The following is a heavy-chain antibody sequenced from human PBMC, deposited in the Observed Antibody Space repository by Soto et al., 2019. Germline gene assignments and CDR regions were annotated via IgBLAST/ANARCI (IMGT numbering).Heavy chain of an antibody. D-gene: IGHD6-13*01. CDR3: ASSYGTSWYGDY. J-gene: IGHJ4*02. CDR1: GGTFNNYA. CDR2: IIPIIGTP. Sequence: QVQLVQSGAEVKKPGSSVKVSCKASGGTFNNYAVTWVRQAPGQGLEWMGGIIPIIGTPNYAQKFQGRVTITADESTSTGYMELSSLRSEDTALYCCASSYGTSWYGDYWGQGTLVTVSS. V-gene: IGHV1-69*01.